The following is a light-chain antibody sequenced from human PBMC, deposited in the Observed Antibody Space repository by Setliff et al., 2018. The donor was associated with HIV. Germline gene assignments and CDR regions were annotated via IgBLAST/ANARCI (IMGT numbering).Light chain of an antibody. Sequence: DIVMTQSPDSLAVSLGERATINCKSSQSVLYSSNNKNYLAWYQQKPGQPPKLLIYWASTRESGVPDRFSGSGSGTDFTLTISSLQAEDVAVYYCQQYYGTHPWTFGQGTKLDIK. V-gene: IGKV4-1*01. CDR1: QSVLYSSNNKNY. J-gene: IGKJ1*01. CDR3: QQYYGTHPWT. CDR2: WAS.